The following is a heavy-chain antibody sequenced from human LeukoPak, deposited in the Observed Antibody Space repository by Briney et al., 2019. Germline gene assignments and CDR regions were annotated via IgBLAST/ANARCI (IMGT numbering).Heavy chain of an antibody. Sequence: GGSLRLSCAVSGFSVSSDYMSWVRQAPGKGLEWVSVIYSGGSTYYSDSMKGRFIISRDNSKNTLSLQMNSLTAEDTAVYYCARGGGAFCGDNCYRNFDHWGQGTLVTVSS. J-gene: IGHJ4*02. D-gene: IGHD2-21*02. V-gene: IGHV3-66*02. CDR1: GFSVSSDY. CDR3: ARGGGAFCGDNCYRNFDH. CDR2: IYSGGST.